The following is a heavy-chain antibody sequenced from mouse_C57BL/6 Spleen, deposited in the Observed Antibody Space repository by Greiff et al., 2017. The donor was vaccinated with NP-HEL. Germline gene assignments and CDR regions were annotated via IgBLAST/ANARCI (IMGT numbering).Heavy chain of an antibody. Sequence: VQLQQPGAELVRPGSSVKLSCKASGYPFTSYWMDWVKQRPGQGLEWIGNIYPSDSETHYNQKFKDKATLTVDKSSSTAYMQLSSLTSEDSAVYYCARGDGYFDVWGTGTTVTVSS. CDR2: IYPSDSET. CDR3: ARGDGYFDV. D-gene: IGHD3-3*01. CDR1: GYPFTSYW. V-gene: IGHV1-61*01. J-gene: IGHJ1*03.